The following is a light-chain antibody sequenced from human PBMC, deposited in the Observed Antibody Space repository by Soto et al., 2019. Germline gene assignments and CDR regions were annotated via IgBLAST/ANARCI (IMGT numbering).Light chain of an antibody. V-gene: IGLV1-40*01. Sequence: QSVLTQPPSVSGAPGQRVTISCTGSSSNIGANYDVHWYQHRPGTAPKLLIFGNTNRPSGVTDRFSGSKSGTSASLAITGRQAEDEGDYYCQSYDSTLSARYVFGTGTKVTVL. CDR3: QSYDSTLSARYV. CDR1: SSNIGANYD. CDR2: GNT. J-gene: IGLJ1*01.